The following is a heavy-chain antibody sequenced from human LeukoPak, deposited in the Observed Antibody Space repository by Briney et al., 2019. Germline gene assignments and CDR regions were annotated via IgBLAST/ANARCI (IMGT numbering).Heavy chain of an antibody. CDR3: ANEDYGDSDAFDI. D-gene: IGHD4-17*01. Sequence: GGSLRLSCAGSGFTFASYAMSWVRQAPGKGLEWVSASSGSGSYTYYADSVKGRFTISRDNSQNTLYLQMNSLRAEDTAVYYCANEDYGDSDAFDIWGQGTMVTVSS. J-gene: IGHJ3*02. V-gene: IGHV3-23*01. CDR1: GFTFASYA. CDR2: SSGSGSYT.